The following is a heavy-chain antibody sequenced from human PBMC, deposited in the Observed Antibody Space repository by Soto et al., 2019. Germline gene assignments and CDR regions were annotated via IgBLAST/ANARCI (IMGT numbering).Heavy chain of an antibody. J-gene: IGHJ4*02. CDR2: VSGRGDST. Sequence: EVQLLESGGGLVQPGGSLRLSCAASGFTFKSYAMSWVRQAPGKGLEWVSVVSGRGDSTYYADSVRGRFTISRDNSKNMVYLQMNSLRAEDTAVYYCAKDVHLVVVRYFDYWGQGTLVTVSS. CDR1: GFTFKSYA. D-gene: IGHD2-21*01. CDR3: AKDVHLVVVRYFDY. V-gene: IGHV3-23*01.